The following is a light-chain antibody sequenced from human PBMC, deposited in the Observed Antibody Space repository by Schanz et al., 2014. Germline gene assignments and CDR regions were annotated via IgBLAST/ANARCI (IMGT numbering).Light chain of an antibody. Sequence: QSALTQPASVSGSPGKSITISCTGTSSDIGGYNYVSWYQQHPGKAPKLMIYDVSNRPSGVSDRFSGSKSGNTASLTISGLQAEDEADYYCSSYADSSTLFGPGTKVTVL. V-gene: IGLV2-14*01. CDR3: SSYADSSTL. J-gene: IGLJ1*01. CDR2: DVS. CDR1: SSDIGGYNY.